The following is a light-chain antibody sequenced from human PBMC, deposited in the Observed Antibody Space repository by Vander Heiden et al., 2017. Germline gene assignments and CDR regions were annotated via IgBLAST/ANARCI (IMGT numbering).Light chain of an antibody. CDR2: EVS. Sequence: QSALTQPPSASGSPGQSVTISCTGTSSDVGGYNYVSWYQQHPGKAPKRMSYEVSKRPSGVPDRCSGSKSGNTASLTVSGLQAEDEADYYCSSYAGSNNYVFGTGTKVTVL. J-gene: IGLJ1*01. CDR1: SSDVGGYNY. V-gene: IGLV2-8*01. CDR3: SSYAGSNNYV.